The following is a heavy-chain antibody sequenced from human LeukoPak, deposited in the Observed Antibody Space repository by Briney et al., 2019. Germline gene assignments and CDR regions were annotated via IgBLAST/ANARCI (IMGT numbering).Heavy chain of an antibody. Sequence: GGSLRLSCAASGFTFSSHDMHWVRQAPGKGLEWVSGFLSASDTYYLGSVKGRFTISRDNAKNSLYLQMNSLRAEDTAVYYCARGALSSIVVVPAARVYYYYYYYMDVWGKGTTVTVSS. CDR3: ARGALSSIVVVPAARVYYYYYYYMDV. CDR2: FLSASDT. J-gene: IGHJ6*03. V-gene: IGHV3-13*01. D-gene: IGHD2-2*01. CDR1: GFTFSSHD.